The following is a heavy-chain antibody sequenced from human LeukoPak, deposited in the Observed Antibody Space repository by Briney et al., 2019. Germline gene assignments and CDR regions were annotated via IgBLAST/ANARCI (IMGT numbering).Heavy chain of an antibody. CDR2: IRSKANSYAT. V-gene: IGHV3-73*01. D-gene: IGHD2-2*01. CDR1: GFTFSGSA. J-gene: IGHJ4*02. Sequence: GESLRLSCGASGFTFSGSAMHWVRQASGKGLEWVGRIRSKANSYATAYAASVKGRFTISRDDSKNTAYLQMNSLKTEDTAVYYCTSRIVVVPAATDYWGQGTLVTVSS. CDR3: TSRIVVVPAATDY.